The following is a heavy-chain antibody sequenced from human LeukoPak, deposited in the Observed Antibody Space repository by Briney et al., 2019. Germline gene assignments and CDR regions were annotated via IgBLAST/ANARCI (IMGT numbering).Heavy chain of an antibody. CDR1: GFTFSSYG. Sequence: GGSLRLSCAASGFTFSSYGMHWVRQAPGKGLEWVAVISYDGSNKYYADSVKGRFTISRDNSKNTLYPQMNSLRAEDTAVYYCARDGESRLDYWGQGTLVTVSS. CDR3: ARDGESRLDY. V-gene: IGHV3-30*03. J-gene: IGHJ4*02. CDR2: ISYDGSNK. D-gene: IGHD7-27*01.